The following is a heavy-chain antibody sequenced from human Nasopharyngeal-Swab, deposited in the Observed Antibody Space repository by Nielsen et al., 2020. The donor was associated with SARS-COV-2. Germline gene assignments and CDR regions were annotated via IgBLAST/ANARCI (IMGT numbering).Heavy chain of an antibody. Sequence: SETLSLTCSVSDVSVTSGDVFWSWVRQPAGKALQSIGRLFGRGNRPDFHSSLNCRGTISIDTSKNQFSLNLTSVTAADTAIYFCAMELPGTYSSFDYWGQGILVTVSS. D-gene: IGHD1-26*01. J-gene: IGHJ4*02. CDR1: DVSVTSGDVF. CDR2: LFGRGNRP. CDR3: AMELPGTYSSFDY. V-gene: IGHV4-61*02.